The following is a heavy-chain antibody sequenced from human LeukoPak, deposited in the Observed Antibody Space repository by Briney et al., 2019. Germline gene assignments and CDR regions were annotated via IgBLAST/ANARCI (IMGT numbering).Heavy chain of an antibody. V-gene: IGHV4-61*02. J-gene: IGHJ4*02. CDR2: IYTSGST. Sequence: SETLSLTCTVSGVSISSGSYYWSWIRQPAGKGLEWIGRIYTSGSTNYNPSLKSRVTISVDTSKNQFSLKLSSVTAADTAVYYCARGLYGDYGDYWGQGTLVTVSS. CDR1: GVSISSGSYY. D-gene: IGHD4-17*01. CDR3: ARGLYGDYGDY.